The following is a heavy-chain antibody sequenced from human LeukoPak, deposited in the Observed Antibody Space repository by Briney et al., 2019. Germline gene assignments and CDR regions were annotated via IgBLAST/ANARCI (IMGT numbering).Heavy chain of an antibody. CDR2: ISTSGSTI. CDR1: GFTFSNYE. D-gene: IGHD1-1*01. CDR3: ARGGHDPGIPFDI. J-gene: IGHJ3*02. Sequence: PGGSLRLSCAASGFTFSNYEMNWVRQAPGKGLEWVSYISTSGSTIYYADSVKGRFTISRDNAKNSLYLQTNSLRADDTAVYYCARGGHDPGIPFDIWGQGTMVTVSS. V-gene: IGHV3-48*03.